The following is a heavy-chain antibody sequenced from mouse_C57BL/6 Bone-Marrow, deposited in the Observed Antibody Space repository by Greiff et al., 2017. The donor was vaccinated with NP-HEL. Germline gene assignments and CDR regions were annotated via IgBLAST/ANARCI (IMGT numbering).Heavy chain of an antibody. J-gene: IGHJ3*01. CDR3: ARPGGGTPFAY. Sequence: VQLKESGGGLVKPGGSLKLSCAASGFTFSDYGMHWVRQAPEKGLEWVAYISSGSSTIYYADTVKGRFTISRDNAKNTLFLQMTSLRSEDTAMYYCARPGGGTPFAYWGQGTLVTVSA. CDR1: GFTFSDYG. D-gene: IGHD4-1*01. V-gene: IGHV5-17*01. CDR2: ISSGSSTI.